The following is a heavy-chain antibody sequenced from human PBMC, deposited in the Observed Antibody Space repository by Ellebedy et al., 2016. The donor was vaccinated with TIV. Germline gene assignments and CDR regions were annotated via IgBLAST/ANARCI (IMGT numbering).Heavy chain of an antibody. J-gene: IGHJ5*02. CDR2: IHPNNGVT. V-gene: IGHV1-2*02. CDR1: GYTFTGYY. CDR3: VRAVTGQWNNWFDP. Sequence: AASVKVSCKASGYTFTGYYMHWVRQAPGQGLEWMGWIHPNNGVTKSVEKFQGRVTMTRDTSISTAYMELSRLRSDDTAVYYCVRAVTGQWNNWFDPWGQGTLVTVSS. D-gene: IGHD4-11*01.